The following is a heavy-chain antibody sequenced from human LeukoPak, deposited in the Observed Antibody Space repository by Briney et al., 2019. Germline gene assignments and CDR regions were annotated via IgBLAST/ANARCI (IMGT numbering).Heavy chain of an antibody. CDR2: ISYDGSNK. D-gene: IGHD1-26*01. J-gene: IGHJ4*02. CDR1: GFTFSSYG. Sequence: PGRSLRLSCAASGFTFSSYGMHWVRQAPGKGLEWVAVISYDGSNKYYADSVKGRFTISRDNSKNTLYLQMNSLRAEDTAVYYCAESGGSYGLSFDYWGQGTLVTVSS. V-gene: IGHV3-30*18. CDR3: AESGGSYGLSFDY.